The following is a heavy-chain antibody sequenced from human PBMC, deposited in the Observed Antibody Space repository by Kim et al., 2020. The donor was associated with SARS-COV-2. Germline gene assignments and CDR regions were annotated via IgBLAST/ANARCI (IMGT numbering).Heavy chain of an antibody. CDR2: ISYDGSNK. D-gene: IGHD2-21*01. Sequence: GGSLRLSCAASGFTFSSYAMHWVRQAPGKGLEWVAVISYDGSNKYYVDSVKGRFTISRDNSKNTLYLQMNSLRAEDTAVYYCARDGHIVVVIAIALYYYG. CDR3: ARDGHIVVVIAIALYYYG. CDR1: GFTFSSYA. V-gene: IGHV3-30*04. J-gene: IGHJ6*01.